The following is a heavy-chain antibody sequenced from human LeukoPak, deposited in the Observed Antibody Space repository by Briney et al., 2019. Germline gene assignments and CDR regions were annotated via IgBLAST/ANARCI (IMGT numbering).Heavy chain of an antibody. J-gene: IGHJ6*03. D-gene: IGHD3-3*01. CDR1: GGSFSGYY. CDR3: ARGGRFLERLPQAHYYYYMDV. CDR2: INHSGST. V-gene: IGHV4-34*01. Sequence: SETLSLTCAVYGGSFSGYYWSWIRQPPGKGLEWIGEINHSGSTNYNPSLKSRVTISVDTSKNQFSLKLTSVTAADTAMYYCARGGRFLERLPQAHYYYYMDVWGKGTTVTVSS.